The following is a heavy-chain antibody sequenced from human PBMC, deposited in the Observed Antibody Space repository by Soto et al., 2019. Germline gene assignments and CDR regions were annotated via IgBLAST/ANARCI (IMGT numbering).Heavy chain of an antibody. V-gene: IGHV1-69*01. CDR2: IIPIFGTA. Sequence: QVQLVQSGAEVKKPGSSVKVSCKASGGTFSSYAISWVRQAPGQGHEWMGGIIPIFGTANYAQKFQGRVTITADESTSTAYMELSSLRSEDTAVYYCARDNSDGQQLPGHYYYGMDVWGQGTTVTVSS. D-gene: IGHD6-13*01. J-gene: IGHJ6*02. CDR1: GGTFSSYA. CDR3: ARDNSDGQQLPGHYYYGMDV.